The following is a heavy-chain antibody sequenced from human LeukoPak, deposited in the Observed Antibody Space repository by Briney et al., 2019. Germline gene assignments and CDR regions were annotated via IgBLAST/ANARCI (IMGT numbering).Heavy chain of an antibody. V-gene: IGHV3-23*01. CDR2: ISGAGST. D-gene: IGHD3-10*01. Sequence: GGSLRLSCAASGFTFSGYAMSWVRQAPGKGLEWVSSISGAGSTYYADSVKGRFTSSRDNSKSTLYLQMNNLRAEDTAVYYCAKESRYYYGSGSFSSQFDYWGQGNLVTVSS. J-gene: IGHJ4*02. CDR3: AKESRYYYGSGSFSSQFDY. CDR1: GFTFSGYA.